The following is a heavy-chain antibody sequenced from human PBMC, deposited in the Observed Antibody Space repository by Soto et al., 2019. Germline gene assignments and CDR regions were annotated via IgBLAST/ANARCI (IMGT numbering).Heavy chain of an antibody. Sequence: PGGSLRLSCAASGFTFSSYAMSWVRQAPGKGLEWVSAISGSGGSTYYADSVKGRFTISRDNSKNTLYLQMNSLRAEDTVVYYCAKDQYILVVPAANFNYWGQGTLVTVSS. CDR3: AKDQYILVVPAANFNY. CDR2: ISGSGGST. V-gene: IGHV3-23*01. J-gene: IGHJ4*02. CDR1: GFTFSSYA. D-gene: IGHD2-2*01.